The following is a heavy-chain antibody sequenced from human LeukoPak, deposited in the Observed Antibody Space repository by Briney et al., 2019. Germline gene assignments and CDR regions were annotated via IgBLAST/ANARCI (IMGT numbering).Heavy chain of an antibody. Sequence: PGGSLRLSCAASGFSFSNYAMSWVRQAPGKGLEWVSVISGNGGTTYYADSVKGRFTISRDNSKNTLYLQMNSLRAEDTAVYYCAKDLQLGDIVVVPGFPMDVWGKGTTVTVSS. V-gene: IGHV3-23*01. D-gene: IGHD2-2*01. CDR2: ISGNGGTT. CDR1: GFSFSNYA. CDR3: AKDLQLGDIVVVPGFPMDV. J-gene: IGHJ6*04.